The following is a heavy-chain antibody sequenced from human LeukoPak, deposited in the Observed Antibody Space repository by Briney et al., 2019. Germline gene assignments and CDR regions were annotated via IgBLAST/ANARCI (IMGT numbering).Heavy chain of an antibody. CDR3: ARAPSGTAFGPGDY. V-gene: IGHV1-18*01. J-gene: IGHJ4*02. CDR2: VSPNTGDT. Sequence: ASMKVSCKASGYTFTSYGITWVRQAPGQGLEWMGWVSPNTGDTVSAQKLQDRVTMTTDTSTSTAFMELRSLRFDDTAVYFCARAPSGTAFGPGDYWGQGTLVTVSS. D-gene: IGHD3-3*02. CDR1: GYTFTSYG.